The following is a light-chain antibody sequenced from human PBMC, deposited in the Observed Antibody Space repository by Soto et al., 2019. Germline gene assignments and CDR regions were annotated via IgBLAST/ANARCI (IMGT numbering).Light chain of an antibody. CDR3: SSYTSSITVI. CDR1: SSDVGGYNY. Sequence: QSALTQPASVSGSPGQSITISCTGTSSDVGGYNYVSWYQQLPGKAPKLMIYEVSHRPSGVSNRFSGSKSGNTASLTISGLQAEDEADYYCSSYTSSITVIFGGGTKVTVL. J-gene: IGLJ2*01. CDR2: EVS. V-gene: IGLV2-14*01.